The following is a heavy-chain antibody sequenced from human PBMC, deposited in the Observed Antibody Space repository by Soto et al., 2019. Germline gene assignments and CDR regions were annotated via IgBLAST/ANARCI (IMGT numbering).Heavy chain of an antibody. CDR1: GGSISSSNW. CDR2: IYHSGST. CDR3: ARQYYYDSSGYLWDY. J-gene: IGHJ4*02. Sequence: SETLSLTCAVSGGSISSSNWWSWVRQPPGKGLEWIGEIYHSGSTNYNPSLKSRVTISVDKSKNQFSLKLSSVTAADTAVYYCARQYYYDSSGYLWDYWGQGTLVTVSS. V-gene: IGHV4-4*02. D-gene: IGHD3-22*01.